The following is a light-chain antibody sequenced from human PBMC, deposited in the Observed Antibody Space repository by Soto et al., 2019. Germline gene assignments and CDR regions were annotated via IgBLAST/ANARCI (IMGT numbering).Light chain of an antibody. V-gene: IGLV2-23*02. CDR2: EVS. CDR1: SSDVVSYNL. J-gene: IGLJ2*01. Sequence: QSVLTQPASVSGSPGQSITISCTGTSSDVVSYNLVSWYQQQPGKAPKLMIYEVSKRPSGVSNRFSGSKSGKTASLTISGLQAEYEADYYCCSYAGSSTYVVFGGGTKLTVL. CDR3: CSYAGSSTYVV.